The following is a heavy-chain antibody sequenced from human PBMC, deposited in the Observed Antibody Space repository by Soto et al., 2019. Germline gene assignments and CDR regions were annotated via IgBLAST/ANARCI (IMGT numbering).Heavy chain of an antibody. Sequence: EVQVLESGGDLVQPGGSLRLTCAVSGFTFTTSSINWVRQAPGKGLEWVSSISGNGYTTYYSDSVTGRFTISTANSKSTVFLQMNSLRVEDTALYYCAKGVEHSTADAFETWGQGTMVTVSS. CDR3: AKGVEHSTADAFET. CDR1: GFTFTTSS. D-gene: IGHD5-18*01. V-gene: IGHV3-23*01. J-gene: IGHJ3*02. CDR2: ISGNGYTT.